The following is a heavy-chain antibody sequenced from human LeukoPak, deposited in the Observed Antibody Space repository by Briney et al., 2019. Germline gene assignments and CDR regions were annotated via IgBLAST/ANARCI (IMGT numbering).Heavy chain of an antibody. J-gene: IGHJ6*03. CDR1: GGSISSGSYY. Sequence: SETLSLTCTVSGGSISSGSYYWSWIRQPAGKGLEWIGRIYTSGSTNYNPSLKSRVTISVDTSKNQFSLKLSSVTAADTAVYYCAREVVVVVAATSYYYYMDVWGKGTTVTVSS. D-gene: IGHD2-15*01. V-gene: IGHV4-61*02. CDR3: AREVVVVVAATSYYYYMDV. CDR2: IYTSGST.